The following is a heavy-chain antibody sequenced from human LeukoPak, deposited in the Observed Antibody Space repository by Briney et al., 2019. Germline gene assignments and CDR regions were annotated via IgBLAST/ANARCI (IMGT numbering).Heavy chain of an antibody. Sequence: GGSLRLSCAASGFTVSRNYMSWVRQAPGKGLEWVSVISGGDNTYYTDSVKGRFTISRDNSKSTLYLQMNSLRAEDTAVYYCARVNSGSYWVFDYWGQGTLVTVSP. D-gene: IGHD1-26*01. V-gene: IGHV3-53*01. CDR1: GFTVSRNY. CDR2: ISGGDNT. J-gene: IGHJ4*02. CDR3: ARVNSGSYWVFDY.